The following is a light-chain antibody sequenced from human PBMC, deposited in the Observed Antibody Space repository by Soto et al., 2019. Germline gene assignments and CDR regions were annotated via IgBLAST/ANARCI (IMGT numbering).Light chain of an antibody. J-gene: IGKJ2*01. V-gene: IGKV3-11*01. Sequence: EIVLTQSPATLSLSPGERATLSCRASPSVSSSLAWYQQKPGQAPSLLIYDASNRATGIPARFSGSGSGTEFTLTISSLEPEDFAVYYCQQRSDWPRTFGQGTKLEIK. CDR3: QQRSDWPRT. CDR1: PSVSSS. CDR2: DAS.